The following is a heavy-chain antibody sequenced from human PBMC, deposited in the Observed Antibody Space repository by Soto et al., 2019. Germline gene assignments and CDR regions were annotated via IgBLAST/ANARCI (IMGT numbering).Heavy chain of an antibody. Sequence: QVQLVQSGAEVKKPGSSVKVSCKASGGSFSSYAITWVRQATGQGLEWMGGIIPIFVTAYYAQKFQGRVTSIAYESTSTAYMELSSLRSEDTAVYYCARDDGVRVVLCDDLYYDVLDDWGQWTTVSGYS. D-gene: IGHD2-21*01. CDR2: IIPIFVTA. CDR3: ARDDGVRVVLCDDLYYDVLDD. CDR1: GGSFSSYA. V-gene: IGHV1-69*01. J-gene: IGHJ6*02.